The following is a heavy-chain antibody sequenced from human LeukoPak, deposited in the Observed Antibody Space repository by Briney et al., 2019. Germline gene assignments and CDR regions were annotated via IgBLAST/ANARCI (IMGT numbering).Heavy chain of an antibody. V-gene: IGHV1-18*04. CDR3: ARAGAVVDNWFDP. CDR2: ISGYNGKT. Sequence: ASVKVSCKASGYTFTGYYMHWVRRAPGQGLEWMGWISGYNGKTKYAQNLQDRVTMTTDTSTTTAYMELRSLRSDDTAVYYCARAGAVVDNWFDPWGQGTLVTVSS. J-gene: IGHJ5*02. CDR1: GYTFTGYY. D-gene: IGHD2-15*01.